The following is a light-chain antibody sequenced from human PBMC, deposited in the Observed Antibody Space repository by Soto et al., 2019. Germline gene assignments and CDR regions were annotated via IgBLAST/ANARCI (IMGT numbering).Light chain of an antibody. CDR3: KQYGASPT. Sequence: PGERPTLSCTASQSLNSNFLGWYQQKSGQAPRLLIYDASTRATGIPDRFSGSGSGVEFTLTIRRLEPEDSAVYYCKQYGASPTFGGGTKVDIK. V-gene: IGKV3-20*01. J-gene: IGKJ4*01. CDR1: QSLNSNF. CDR2: DAS.